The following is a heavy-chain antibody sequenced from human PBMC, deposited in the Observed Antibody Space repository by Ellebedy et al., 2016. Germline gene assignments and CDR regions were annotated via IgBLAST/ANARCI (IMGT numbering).Heavy chain of an antibody. CDR3: ARDFRATAIYYFDY. CDR1: GGSISSSSYY. CDR2: INHSGST. V-gene: IGHV4-39*07. D-gene: IGHD5-18*01. J-gene: IGHJ4*02. Sequence: SETLSLXCTVSGGSISSSSYYWGWIRQPPGKGLEWIGEINHSGSTNYNPSLKSRVTISVDTSKNQFSLKLSSVTAADTAVYYCARDFRATAIYYFDYWGQGTLVTVSS.